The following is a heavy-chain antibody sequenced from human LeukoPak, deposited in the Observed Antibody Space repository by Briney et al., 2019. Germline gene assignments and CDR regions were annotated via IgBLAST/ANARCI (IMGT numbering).Heavy chain of an antibody. J-gene: IGHJ4*02. CDR2: IWYDGSNK. V-gene: IGHV3-33*01. CDR3: ARDTGCAGGNCFSFYDS. D-gene: IGHD2-15*01. Sequence: GGSLRLSCAASGFTFSSYGMHWVRQAPGKGLEWVAVIWYDGSNKYYADSVKGRFTISRDNAKNSLYLQMDSLRAEDTAVYYCARDTGCAGGNCFSFYDSWGQGTLVTVSS. CDR1: GFTFSSYG.